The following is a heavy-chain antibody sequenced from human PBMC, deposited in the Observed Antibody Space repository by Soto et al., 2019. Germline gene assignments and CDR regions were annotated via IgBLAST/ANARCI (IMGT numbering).Heavy chain of an antibody. CDR1: GGSISSGGYY. J-gene: IGHJ4*02. D-gene: IGHD3-9*01. V-gene: IGHV4-31*03. Sequence: SETLSLTCTVSGGSISSGGYYWSWIRQHPGKGLEWIGYIYYSGSTYYNPSLKSRVTISVDTSKNQFSLKLSSVTAAGTAVYYCARAPWGGYDILTGYYYFDYWGQGTLVTVSS. CDR2: IYYSGST. CDR3: ARAPWGGYDILTGYYYFDY.